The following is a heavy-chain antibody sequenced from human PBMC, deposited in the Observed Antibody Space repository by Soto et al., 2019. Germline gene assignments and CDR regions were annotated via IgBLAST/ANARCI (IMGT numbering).Heavy chain of an antibody. CDR2: INGGNGNT. D-gene: IGHD3-9*01. V-gene: IGHV1-3*01. CDR3: ARDRLRYFDWSTGYYYYYYGMDV. CDR1: GYTFSGYF. Sequence: ASVKVSCKASGYTFSGYFMHWVRQAPGQRLEWMGWINGGNGNTKYSETFQGRVTITRDTSASTVNMELSSLRSEDTAVYYCARDRLRYFDWSTGYYYYYYGMDVWGQGTTVTVSS. J-gene: IGHJ6*02.